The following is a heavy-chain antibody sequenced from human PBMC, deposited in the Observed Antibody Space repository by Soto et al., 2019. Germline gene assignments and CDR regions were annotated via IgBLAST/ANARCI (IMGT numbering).Heavy chain of an antibody. Sequence: ASVKVSCKTSHATFTGYTINWVRQAPGQGLEWLGWISSLNGNTYYARDLQGRLTMTTNTSATTAYMELRSLRSDDTAVYFCARGTVTSGRWFGPWGQGTLVTVSS. D-gene: IGHD4-17*01. CDR3: ARGTVTSGRWFGP. V-gene: IGHV1-18*04. J-gene: IGHJ5*02. CDR1: HATFTGYT. CDR2: ISSLNGNT.